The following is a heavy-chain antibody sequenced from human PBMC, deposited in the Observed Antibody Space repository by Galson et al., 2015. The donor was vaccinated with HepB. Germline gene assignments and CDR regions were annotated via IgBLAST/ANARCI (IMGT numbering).Heavy chain of an antibody. CDR2: ISAYNGNT. D-gene: IGHD6-13*01. CDR1: GYTFTSYG. J-gene: IGHJ5*02. CDR3: ARDYWPDSSSWENWFDP. Sequence: SVKVSCKASGYTFTSYGISWVRQAPGQGLEWMGWISAYNGNTNYAQKLQGRVTMTTDTSTSTAYMELRSLRSDDTAVYYCARDYWPDSSSWENWFDPWGQGTLVTVSS. V-gene: IGHV1-18*01.